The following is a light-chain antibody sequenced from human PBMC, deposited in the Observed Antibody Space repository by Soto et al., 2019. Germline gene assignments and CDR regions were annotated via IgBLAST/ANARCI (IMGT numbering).Light chain of an antibody. CDR2: GAS. J-gene: IGKJ2*01. CDR1: ESVNNN. V-gene: IGKV3-20*01. CDR3: QHYGSSLMYT. Sequence: EIVMTQSPATLPVSPGERATLFCRASESVNNNLAWYQQRPGQAPRLLIYGASTRATGIPDRFSGSGSGTDFILTISRLEPEDFAVYYCQHYGSSLMYTFGQGTKLEIK.